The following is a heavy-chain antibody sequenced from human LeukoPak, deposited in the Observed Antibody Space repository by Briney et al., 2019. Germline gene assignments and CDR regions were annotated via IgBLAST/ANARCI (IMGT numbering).Heavy chain of an antibody. V-gene: IGHV3-11*04. D-gene: IGHD3-22*01. J-gene: IGHJ3*02. CDR3: ARGGLYYYDSSGYYRERRAFDI. CDR1: GFTFSDNY. Sequence: GGSLRLSCAASGFTFSDNYMTWVRQAPGKGLEWLSYISGNGGVIQYADSVKGRFTISRDNAKNSLYLQMNSLRADDTAVYYCARGGLYYYDSSGYYRERRAFDIWGQGTMVTVSS. CDR2: ISGNGGVI.